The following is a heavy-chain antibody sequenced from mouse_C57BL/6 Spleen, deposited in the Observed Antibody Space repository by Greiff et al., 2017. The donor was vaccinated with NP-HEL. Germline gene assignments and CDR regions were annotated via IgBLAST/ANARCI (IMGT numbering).Heavy chain of an antibody. CDR2: IYPGDGDT. Sequence: QVQLKESGAELVKPGASVKISCKASGYAFSSYWMNWVKQRPGKGLEWIGQIYPGDGDTNYNGKFKGKATLTADKSSSTAYMQLSSLTSEDSAVYFCARSYLRRGYYFDYWGQGTTLTVSS. D-gene: IGHD2-12*01. V-gene: IGHV1-80*01. CDR1: GYAFSSYW. CDR3: ARSYLRRGYYFDY. J-gene: IGHJ2*01.